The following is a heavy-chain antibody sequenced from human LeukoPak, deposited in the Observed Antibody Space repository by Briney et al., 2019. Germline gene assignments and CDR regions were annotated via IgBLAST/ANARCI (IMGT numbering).Heavy chain of an antibody. J-gene: IGHJ4*02. CDR1: GGSISSGSYY. Sequence: PSQTLSLTCTVSGGSISSGSYYWSWIRQPAGKGLEWIGRFYTSGSTNYNPSLKSRVTISVDTSKNRFSLKLSSVTAADTAVYYCARQPAVVRGYFDYWGQGTLVTVSS. D-gene: IGHD2-2*01. CDR3: ARQPAVVRGYFDY. CDR2: FYTSGST. V-gene: IGHV4-61*02.